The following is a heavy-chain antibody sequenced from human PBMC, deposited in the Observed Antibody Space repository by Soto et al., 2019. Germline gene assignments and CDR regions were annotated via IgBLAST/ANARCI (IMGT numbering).Heavy chain of an antibody. Sequence: QVHLVESGGGGVHPGSSLGPSGQASGFTFSTFVLHWVRRPPGRGRGGVAVISYDGSNKYNEDAVKGRFTISRDNSKNTLYLQMNSVRAEDTAVYYCARDWSSSWSDAFDIWGQGTMVTVSS. CDR2: ISYDGSNK. CDR3: ARDWSSSWSDAFDI. CDR1: GFTFSTFV. V-gene: IGHV3-30*03. D-gene: IGHD6-13*01. J-gene: IGHJ3*02.